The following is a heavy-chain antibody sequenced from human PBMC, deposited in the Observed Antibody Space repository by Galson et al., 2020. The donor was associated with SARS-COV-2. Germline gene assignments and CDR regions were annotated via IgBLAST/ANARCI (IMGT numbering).Heavy chain of an antibody. CDR2: LSGNGDYI. J-gene: IGHJ4*02. V-gene: IGHV3-23*01. CDR3: AKTLYSCSGNNCARAIDY. CDR1: EFTFATHA. Sequence: GESLKISCAASEFTFATHAMTWVRQAPGKGLEWVSTLSGNGDYIYYADSVKGRFTISRDNSKNTLFLQMSSLRAEDTALYFCAKTLYSCSGNNCARAIDYWGQGTLVTVSS. D-gene: IGHD2-15*01.